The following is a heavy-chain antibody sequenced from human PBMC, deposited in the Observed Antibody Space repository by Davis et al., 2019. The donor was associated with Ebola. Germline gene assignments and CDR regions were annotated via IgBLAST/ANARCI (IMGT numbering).Heavy chain of an antibody. D-gene: IGHD3-9*01. Sequence: PPETLSLTCTVSGGSISSHTSYWGWIRQPPGKGLEWIGSVYYSGSTHYNPSLKSRLTISVDTSNNQFSLKLKSVTAADTAVYFCAREFEYFDYWGQGTLVTVSS. CDR2: VYYSGST. CDR3: AREFEYFDY. CDR1: GGSISSHTSY. J-gene: IGHJ4*02. V-gene: IGHV4-39*07.